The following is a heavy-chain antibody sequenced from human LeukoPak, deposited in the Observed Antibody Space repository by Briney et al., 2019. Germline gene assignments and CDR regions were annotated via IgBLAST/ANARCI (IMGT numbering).Heavy chain of an antibody. CDR3: VLGYCSGGCAWYGGDY. Sequence: SVNVSCKASGDTFNNYAISWLRQAPGQRLEWMGGIIPMFGTADYGQKFQGRVTIMTDESTSTGYMDLSSLRSEDTAIYYCVLGYCSGGCAWYGGDYWGQGTLVTVSS. CDR1: GDTFNNYA. V-gene: IGHV1-69*05. CDR2: IIPMFGTA. J-gene: IGHJ4*02. D-gene: IGHD2-15*01.